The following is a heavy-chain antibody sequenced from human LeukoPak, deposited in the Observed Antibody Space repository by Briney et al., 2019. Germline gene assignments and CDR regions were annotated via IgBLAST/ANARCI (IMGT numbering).Heavy chain of an antibody. CDR2: INPNSCGT. J-gene: IGHJ4*02. CDR3: ARGGKARAMVTRPPLYFDY. Sequence: SVKVSCKASGYTFTGYYMHWVRPAPGQGLEGMGWINPNSCGTNYAQKFQGTVTMTRHTSKSTAYMGLSRLRSDDTAVYCCARGGKARAMVTRPPLYFDYWGQGSLVTVSS. D-gene: IGHD5-18*01. V-gene: IGHV1-2*02. CDR1: GYTFTGYY.